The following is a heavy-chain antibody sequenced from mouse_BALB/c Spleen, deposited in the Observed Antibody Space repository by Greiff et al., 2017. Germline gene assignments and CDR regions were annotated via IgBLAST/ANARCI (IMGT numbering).Heavy chain of an antibody. CDR1: GFNFKDTY. J-gene: IGHJ3*01. V-gene: IGHV14-3*02. CDR2: IDPANGNT. CDR3: ARCDYYGSGGFAY. D-gene: IGHD1-1*01. Sequence: EVQLQESGAELVTPGASVKLSCTASGFNFKDTYMHWVKQRPEQGLEWIGRIDPANGNTKYDPKFQGQATITANTSSNTAYLQHSSLTSEDTAVYYCARCDYYGSGGFAYWGQGTLVTVSA.